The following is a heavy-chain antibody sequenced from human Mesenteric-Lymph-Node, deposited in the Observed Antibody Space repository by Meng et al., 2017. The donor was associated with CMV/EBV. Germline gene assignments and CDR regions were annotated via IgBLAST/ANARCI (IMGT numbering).Heavy chain of an antibody. D-gene: IGHD3-9*01. CDR2: INHSGSA. V-gene: IGHV4-34*01. CDR1: GGAFSGYY. J-gene: IGHJ4*02. CDR3: ARGSSYDILTGYFDY. Sequence: VQVTQWGEGLLKPSETLSVTCAGYGGAFSGYYWNWIRQSPEKGLEWIGEINHSGSATYNPSFTSRIIISVDTSTNQISLNMSSVTAADTAVYYCARGSSYDILTGYFDYWGQGALVTVSS.